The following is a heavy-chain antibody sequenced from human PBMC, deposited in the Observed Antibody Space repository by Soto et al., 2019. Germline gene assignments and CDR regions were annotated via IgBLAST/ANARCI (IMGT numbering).Heavy chain of an antibody. CDR1: GGSISSGGYY. J-gene: IGHJ5*02. CDR3: ARDHRYYDILTGYQNNWFDP. V-gene: IGHV4-31*03. CDR2: IYYSGST. Sequence: QVQLQESGPGLVKPSQTLSLTCTVSGGSISSGGYYWSWIRQHPGKGLEWIAYIYYSGSTYYNPSLKSRVTISVDTSKNQFSLKLSSVTAADTAVYYCARDHRYYDILTGYQNNWFDPWGQGTLVTVSS. D-gene: IGHD3-9*01.